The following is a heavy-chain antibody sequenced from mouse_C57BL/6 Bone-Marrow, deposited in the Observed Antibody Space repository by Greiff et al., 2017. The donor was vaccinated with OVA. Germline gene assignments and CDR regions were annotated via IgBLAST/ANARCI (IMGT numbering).Heavy chain of an antibody. CDR3: ARGGGTAYFDV. J-gene: IGHJ1*03. Sequence: VQLVESGPELVKPGASVKISCKASGYAFSSSWMNWVKQRPGKGLEWIGRIYPGDGDTNYNGKFKGKATLTADKSSSTAYMQLSSLTSEDSAVYFCARGGGTAYFDVWGTGTTVTVSS. D-gene: IGHD3-3*01. CDR1: GYAFSSSW. V-gene: IGHV1-82*01. CDR2: IYPGDGDT.